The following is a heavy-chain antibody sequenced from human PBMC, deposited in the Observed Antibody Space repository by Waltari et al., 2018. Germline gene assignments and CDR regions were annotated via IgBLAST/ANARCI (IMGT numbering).Heavy chain of an antibody. D-gene: IGHD2-8*01. V-gene: IGHV4-39*07. CDR1: GDSLSSRNYF. J-gene: IGHJ4*02. CDR2: IYYPGNT. Sequence: QPLLQGSGPGLVKPSETLSLTCSVSGDSLSSRNYFWGWIRQPPGKGLQWIGSIYYPGNTYYNPSLKSRLTISLDTSKNQFSLKLTSVTAADTAVYFCASGGGYTNGWDYWGQGTPVTVSS. CDR3: ASGGGYTNGWDY.